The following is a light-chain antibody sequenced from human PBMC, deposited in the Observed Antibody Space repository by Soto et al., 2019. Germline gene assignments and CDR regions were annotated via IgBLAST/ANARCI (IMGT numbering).Light chain of an antibody. CDR3: QQYGSSRWT. V-gene: IGKV3-20*01. CDR2: GAS. CDR1: QSVSSSY. J-gene: IGKJ1*01. Sequence: ELVLTQSPGTLSLSPGERATLSCRASQSVSSSYLAWYQQKPGQAPRLLIYGASSRATGIAARFSGSGSGTDFTLTTSRLEPEDFAVYYCQQYGSSRWTFGQGTKVDIK.